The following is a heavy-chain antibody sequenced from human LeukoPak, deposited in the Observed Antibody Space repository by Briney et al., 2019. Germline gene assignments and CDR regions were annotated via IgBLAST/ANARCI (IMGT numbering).Heavy chain of an antibody. V-gene: IGHV4-59*08. Sequence: SETLSLTCTVSGGSISGYYCSWIRQAPGKGLEWIAYMFYSGTTKYSPSLKSRVIISIDKSKNQFSLKLTSVTAADTAVYYCARHILTSGSVEWGQGTLVTVSS. CDR2: MFYSGTT. CDR1: GGSISGYY. CDR3: ARHILTSGSVE. D-gene: IGHD3-9*01. J-gene: IGHJ4*02.